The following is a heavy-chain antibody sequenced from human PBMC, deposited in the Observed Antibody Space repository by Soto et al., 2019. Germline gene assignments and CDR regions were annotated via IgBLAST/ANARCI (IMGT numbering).Heavy chain of an antibody. D-gene: IGHD2-21*01. CDR2: MNPHSGNT. J-gene: IGHJ3*02. CDR1: GYTFTSYD. Sequence: ASVKVSCKTSGYTFTSYDINWVRQATGQGLEWMGWMNPHSGNTGYAQKFQGRVTMTTNTSTGTAYMELSTLKSDDTAVYYCAREPYCGGDCYSGAFDIWGQGTMVTVSS. CDR3: AREPYCGGDCYSGAFDI. V-gene: IGHV1-8*01.